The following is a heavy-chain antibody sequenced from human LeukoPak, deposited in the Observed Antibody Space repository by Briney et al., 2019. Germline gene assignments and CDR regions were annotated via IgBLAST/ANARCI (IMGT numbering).Heavy chain of an antibody. CDR3: ATDGYNLGFFDH. Sequence: ASVKVSCKVSGYTLTELSMHWVRQAPGKGLEWMGGFDPEDGETIYAQKFQGRVTMTEDTSTDTAYMELSSLRSEDTAVYYCATDGYNLGFFDHWGQGTLVTVSS. CDR1: GYTLTELS. CDR2: FDPEDGET. D-gene: IGHD5-24*01. V-gene: IGHV1-24*01. J-gene: IGHJ4*02.